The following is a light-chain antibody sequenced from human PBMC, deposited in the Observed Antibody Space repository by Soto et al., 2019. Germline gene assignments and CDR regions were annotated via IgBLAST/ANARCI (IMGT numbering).Light chain of an antibody. CDR2: AAS. CDR1: QGISSY. J-gene: IGKJ4*01. V-gene: IGKV1-9*01. CDR3: QQFNSPLT. Sequence: IQLTQSPSSLSASIGDRGTITCRASQGISSYLAWYQQKPGKAPKLLIYAASTLQSGVPSRFSGGGSGTDFTLTISSLQPEDFATYYCQQFNSPLTFGGGTKVEIK.